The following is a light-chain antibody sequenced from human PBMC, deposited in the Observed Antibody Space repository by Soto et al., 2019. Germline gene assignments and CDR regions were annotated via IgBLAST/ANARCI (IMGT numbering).Light chain of an antibody. J-gene: IGKJ5*01. V-gene: IGKV3-20*01. CDR2: DAS. Sequence: EIGLSQSPGTLSLSTGERATLSCRASQSVSSSYLAWYQQKPGQAPRLLIYDASSRATGIPDRFSGSGSGTDFTLTITRLEPEDFAVYYCQQYDASPITFAQGTRLAIK. CDR3: QQYDASPIT. CDR1: QSVSSSY.